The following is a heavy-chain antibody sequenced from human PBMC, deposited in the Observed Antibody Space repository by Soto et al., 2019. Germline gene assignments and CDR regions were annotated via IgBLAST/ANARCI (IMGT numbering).Heavy chain of an antibody. CDR3: ARAEKIAAPNGAFDY. V-gene: IGHV3-11*06. CDR2: ISSSSSYT. J-gene: IGHJ4*02. Sequence: GGSLRLSCAASGFTFSDYYMSWIRQAPGKGLEWVSYISSSSSYTNYADSVKGRFTISRDNAKNSLYLQMNSLRAEDTAVYYCARAEKIAAPNGAFDYWGQGTLVTVSS. CDR1: GFTFSDYY. D-gene: IGHD6-6*01.